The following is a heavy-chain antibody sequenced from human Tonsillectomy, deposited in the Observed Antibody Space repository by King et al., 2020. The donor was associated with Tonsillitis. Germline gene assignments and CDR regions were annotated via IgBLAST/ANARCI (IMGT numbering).Heavy chain of an antibody. J-gene: IGHJ6*03. CDR1: GGSVSSGDYY. Sequence: QLQESGPGQVKPSQTLSLTCTVSGGSVSSGDYYWSWIRQHPGKGLEWIGYIYYSANTDYNPSLKSRVTISVDTSKKQFSLRVTSVTAADTAVYYCARGGISGSYRFMDVWGKGTTVTVSS. CDR2: IYYSANT. D-gene: IGHD3-10*01. CDR3: ARGGISGSYRFMDV. V-gene: IGHV4-31*03.